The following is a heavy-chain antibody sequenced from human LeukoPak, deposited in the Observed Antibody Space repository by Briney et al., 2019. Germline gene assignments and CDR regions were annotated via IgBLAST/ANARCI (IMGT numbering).Heavy chain of an antibody. D-gene: IGHD3-22*01. CDR3: ATGPTPSPVLTYYYDSSGYSY. V-gene: IGHV1-24*01. Sequence: GASVKVSCKVSGYTLTELSMHWVRQAPGKGLEWMGGFDPEDGETIYAQKFQGRVTMTEDTSTDTAYMELSSLRSEDTAVYYCATGPTPSPVLTYYYDSSGYSYWGQGTLVTVSS. CDR1: GYTLTELS. J-gene: IGHJ4*02. CDR2: FDPEDGET.